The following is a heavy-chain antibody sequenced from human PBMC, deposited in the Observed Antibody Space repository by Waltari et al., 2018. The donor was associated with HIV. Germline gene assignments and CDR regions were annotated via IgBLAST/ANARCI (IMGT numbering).Heavy chain of an antibody. CDR3: ARGIYGDISGDMDV. Sequence: QVQLQESGPGLVKPSETLSLTCTVSGGSISNYYWSWIRQPPGKGLEWSGYMYHSGSTNYTPSLKSRVTISVDTSNNQFSLKLSSVTAADTAVYYCARGIYGDISGDMDVWGQGTTVTVSS. J-gene: IGHJ6*02. V-gene: IGHV4-59*01. CDR2: MYHSGST. CDR1: GGSISNYY. D-gene: IGHD3-3*01.